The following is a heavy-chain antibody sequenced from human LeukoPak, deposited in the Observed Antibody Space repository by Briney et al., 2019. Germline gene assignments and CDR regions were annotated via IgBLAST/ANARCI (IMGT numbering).Heavy chain of an antibody. J-gene: IGHJ3*02. D-gene: IGHD2-2*01. CDR3: ATQYCSSTSCSYAFDI. CDR2: IYYSGST. V-gene: IGHV4-39*01. Sequence: WVRQAPGKGLEWIGSIYYSGSTYYNPSLKSRVTISVDTSKNQFSLKLSSVTAADTAVYYCATQYCSSTSCSYAFDIWGQGTMVTVSS.